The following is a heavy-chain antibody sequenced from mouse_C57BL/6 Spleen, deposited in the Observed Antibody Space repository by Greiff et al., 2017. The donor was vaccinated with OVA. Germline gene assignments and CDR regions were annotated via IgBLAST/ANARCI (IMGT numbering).Heavy chain of an antibody. CDR2: ISSGGSYT. J-gene: IGHJ2*01. Sequence: DVKLVESGGDLVKPGGSLKLSCAASGFTFSSYGMSWVRQTPDKRLEWVATISSGGSYTYYPDSVKGRFTISRDNAKNTLYLQMSSLKSEDTAMYYCARRHYGSSDYWGQGTTLTVSS. CDR1: GFTFSSYG. CDR3: ARRHYGSSDY. V-gene: IGHV5-6*02. D-gene: IGHD1-1*01.